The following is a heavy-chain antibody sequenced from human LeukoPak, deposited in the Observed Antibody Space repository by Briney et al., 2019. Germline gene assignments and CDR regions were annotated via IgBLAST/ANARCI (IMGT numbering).Heavy chain of an antibody. V-gene: IGHV1-18*01. J-gene: IGHJ6*03. CDR1: GYTFTSYG. CDR2: ISAYNGNT. Sequence: AASVKVSCKASGYTFTSYGISWVRQAPGQGLEWMGWISAYNGNTNYAQKLQGRVTMTTDTSTSTAYMELRSLRSDDTAVYYCARVDRSFDSSGYYYYYYYYMDVWGKGTTVTVSS. D-gene: IGHD3-22*01. CDR3: ARVDRSFDSSGYYYYYYYYMDV.